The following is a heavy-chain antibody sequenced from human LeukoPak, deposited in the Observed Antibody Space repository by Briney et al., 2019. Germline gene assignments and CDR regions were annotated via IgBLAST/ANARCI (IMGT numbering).Heavy chain of an antibody. Sequence: ASETLSLTCTVSGDSITSAAYYWGWIRQPPGKGLEWIGTTYYNGKTYYTPSLKSRVTVSMDTSKNQFSLTLRSVTAADTAIYYCARAWGSDYFYYGLGVWGQGTTVTVSS. CDR3: ARAWGSDYFYYGLGV. CDR2: TYYNGKT. J-gene: IGHJ6*02. D-gene: IGHD3-16*01. V-gene: IGHV4-39*07. CDR1: GDSITSAAYY.